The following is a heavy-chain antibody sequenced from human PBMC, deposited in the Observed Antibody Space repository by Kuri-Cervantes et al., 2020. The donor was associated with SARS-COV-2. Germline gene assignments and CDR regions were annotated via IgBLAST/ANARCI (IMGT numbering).Heavy chain of an antibody. V-gene: IGHV1-69*13. CDR1: GGTFSSYA. J-gene: IGHJ6*02. D-gene: IGHD1-26*01. Sequence: SVKVSCKASGGTFSSYAISWVRQPPGQGLEWMGGIISIFGTANYAQKFQGRVTITADESTSTAYMELSSLRSEDTAVYYCANLREVEYYGMDVWGQGTTVTVSS. CDR3: ANLREVEYYGMDV. CDR2: IISIFGTA.